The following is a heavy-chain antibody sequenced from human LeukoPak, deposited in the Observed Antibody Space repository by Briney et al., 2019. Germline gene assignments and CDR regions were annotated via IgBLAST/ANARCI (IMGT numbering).Heavy chain of an antibody. V-gene: IGHV4-61*02. CDR3: ARGLTVVTPPDY. D-gene: IGHD4-23*01. J-gene: IGHJ4*02. CDR2: IYTGGST. CDR1: GGSISSGSYY. Sequence: PSETLSLTCTVSGGSISSGSYYWSWIRQPAGKGLEWIERIYTGGSTNYNPSLKSRVTISVDTSKNQFSLKLSSVTAADTAVYYCARGLTVVTPPDYWGQGTLVTASS.